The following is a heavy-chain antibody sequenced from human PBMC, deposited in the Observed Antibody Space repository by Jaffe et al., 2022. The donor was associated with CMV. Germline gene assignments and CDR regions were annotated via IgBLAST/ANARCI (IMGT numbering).Heavy chain of an antibody. J-gene: IGHJ4*02. CDR2: ISSSSSYI. CDR1: GFTFSSYS. V-gene: IGHV3-21*01. D-gene: IGHD1-26*01. CDR3: ARASQGGSGSSWGFDY. Sequence: EVQLVESGGGLVKPGGSLRLSCAASGFTFSSYSMNWVRQAPGKGLEWVSSISSSSSYIYYADSVKGRFTISRDNAKNSLYLQMNSLRAEDTAVYYCARASQGGSGSSWGFDYWGQGTLVTVSS.